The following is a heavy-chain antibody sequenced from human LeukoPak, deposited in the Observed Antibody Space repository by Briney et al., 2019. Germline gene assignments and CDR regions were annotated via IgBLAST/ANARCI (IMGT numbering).Heavy chain of an antibody. CDR3: VKESRTAGPGYFDF. CDR1: GFTFSSYA. J-gene: IGHJ4*02. V-gene: IGHV3-23*01. CDR2: ISGSGGTT. D-gene: IGHD6-13*01. Sequence: GGSLRLSCAASGFTFSSYAMSWVRQAPGKGLEWVSSISGSGGTTYYADSVKGRFVISRANSKTTLYLQMNSLRVEDSAVYYCVKESRTAGPGYFDFWGQGTLVTVSS.